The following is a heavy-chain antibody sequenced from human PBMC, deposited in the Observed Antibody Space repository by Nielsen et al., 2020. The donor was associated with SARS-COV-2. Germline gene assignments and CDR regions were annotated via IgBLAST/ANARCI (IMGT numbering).Heavy chain of an antibody. J-gene: IGHJ4*02. CDR2: ISNSGDIT. CDR1: GFTFSSYA. Sequence: GEFLKISCTTSGFTFSSYAMSWVRQAPGKGLAWVSSISNSGDITYYADSVKGRFTASRDNSKNTLYLQMHSLRAEDTAIYYCARFMTTVTTETFDYWGQGTLVTVSS. V-gene: IGHV3-23*01. CDR3: ARFMTTVTTETFDY. D-gene: IGHD4-17*01.